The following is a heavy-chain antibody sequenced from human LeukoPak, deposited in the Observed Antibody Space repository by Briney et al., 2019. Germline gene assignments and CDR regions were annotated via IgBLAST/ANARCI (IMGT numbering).Heavy chain of an antibody. CDR3: ARVGHGLGRDNYNYGMDV. Sequence: GESLKISCKGSGFTFTGYWIGWVRQMPGKGLEWMGIIYPGDSDTRYSPSFQGQVTISADKSISTAYLQWSSLRASDSAMYYCARVGHGLGRDNYNYGMDVWGQGTTVTVSS. V-gene: IGHV5-51*01. J-gene: IGHJ6*02. CDR2: IYPGDSDT. D-gene: IGHD3-10*01. CDR1: GFTFTGYW.